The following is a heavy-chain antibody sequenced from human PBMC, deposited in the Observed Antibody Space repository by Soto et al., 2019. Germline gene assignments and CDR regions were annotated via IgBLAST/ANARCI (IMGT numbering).Heavy chain of an antibody. Sequence: GGSLRLSCAASGFTFSSYSMNWVRQAPGKGLEWVSSISSSSSYIYYADSVKGRFTISRDNAKNSLYLQMNSLRAEDTAVYYCARRYLPAASDAFDIWGQGTMVTVSS. V-gene: IGHV3-21*01. CDR3: ARRYLPAASDAFDI. CDR1: GFTFSSYS. D-gene: IGHD2-2*01. J-gene: IGHJ3*02. CDR2: ISSSSSYI.